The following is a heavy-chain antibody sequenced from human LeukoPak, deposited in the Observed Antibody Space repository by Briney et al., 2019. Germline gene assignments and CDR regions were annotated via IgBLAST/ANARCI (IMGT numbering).Heavy chain of an antibody. CDR2: ISSSSSYI. J-gene: IGHJ6*03. CDR1: GFTFSSYA. Sequence: PGGSLRLSCAASGFTFSSYAMSWVRQAPGKGLEWVSSISSSSSYIYYADSVKGRFTISRDNAKNSLYLQMNSLRAEDTAVYYCAREGQLWSRQNCYYYMDVWGKGTTVTVSS. CDR3: AREGQLWSRQNCYYYMDV. V-gene: IGHV3-21*01. D-gene: IGHD5-18*01.